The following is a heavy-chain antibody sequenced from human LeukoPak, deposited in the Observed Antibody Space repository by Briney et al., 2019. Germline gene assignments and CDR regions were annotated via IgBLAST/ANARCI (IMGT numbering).Heavy chain of an antibody. J-gene: IGHJ4*02. V-gene: IGHV3-23*01. CDR1: GFTFSSHG. CDR3: VKHSAPVLAAARFDY. CDR2: ISGSGTNT. D-gene: IGHD2-2*01. Sequence: GGSLRLSCAASGFTFSSHGMNWVRQAPGKGLEWVSVISGSGTNTYYADSVKGRFTISRDNSKNTLYLQMNSLRAEDTALYYCVKHSAPVLAAARFDYWGQGNLVTVSS.